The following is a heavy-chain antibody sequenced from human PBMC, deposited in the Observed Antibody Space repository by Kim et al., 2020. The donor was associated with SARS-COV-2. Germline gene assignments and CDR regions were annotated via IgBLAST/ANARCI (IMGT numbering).Heavy chain of an antibody. CDR3: AKETTTVATPGIDY. CDR2: VSDSGRRT. V-gene: IGHV3-23*01. J-gene: IGHJ4*02. D-gene: IGHD4-17*01. Sequence: GGSLRLSCAASGFTFKSYAMSWIRQAPGKGLEWVSAVSDSGRRTYYADSVKDRFTVSRDNSKNTLYMQLNSLRADDTAIYYCAKETTTVATPGIDYWGQGTPVTVSS. CDR1: GFTFKSYA.